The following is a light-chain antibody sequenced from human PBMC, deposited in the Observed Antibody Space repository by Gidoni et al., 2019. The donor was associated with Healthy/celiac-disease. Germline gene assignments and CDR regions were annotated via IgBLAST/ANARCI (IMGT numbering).Light chain of an antibody. CDR3: TSRDSSGTHVV. CDR2: GKN. V-gene: IGLV3-19*01. J-gene: IGLJ2*01. Sequence: SELTQDPAGYGALGQTVRSTCQGDSLRSYYESWYQQKPGQAPVLVIYGKNNRPSGIPDRFSGSSSGYTASSTIAGAQAEYAADYYCTSRDSSGTHVVFGGGTKLTVL. CDR1: SLRSYY.